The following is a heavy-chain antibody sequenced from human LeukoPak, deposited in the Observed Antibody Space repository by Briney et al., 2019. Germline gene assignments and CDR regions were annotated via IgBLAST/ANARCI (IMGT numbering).Heavy chain of an antibody. J-gene: IGHJ4*02. D-gene: IGHD1-26*01. CDR2: INHSGST. Sequence: PSETLSLTRAVCGGSFSGSYWSWIRHPPGKGLEWIGEINHSGSTNFNPSLKSRVTISVDTSKNQFSLKLSSVTAADTAVYYCANALPELPTAYWSQGTLVTASS. V-gene: IGHV4-34*01. CDR3: ANALPELPTAY. CDR1: GGSFSGSY.